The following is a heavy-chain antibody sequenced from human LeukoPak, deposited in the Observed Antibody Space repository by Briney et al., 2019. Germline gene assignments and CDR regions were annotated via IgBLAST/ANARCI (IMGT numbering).Heavy chain of an antibody. V-gene: IGHV4-34*01. CDR2: INHSGSA. CDR3: ARLSGTKRMGYWFDP. Sequence: PSETLSLTCAVYGGSFSGYYWSWIRQPPGKGLEWIGEINHSGSANYNPSLKSRVTISVDTSKNQFSLKLNSVTAADTAVNYCARLSGTKRMGYWFDPWGQGTLVTVSS. J-gene: IGHJ5*02. CDR1: GGSFSGYY. D-gene: IGHD1-7*01.